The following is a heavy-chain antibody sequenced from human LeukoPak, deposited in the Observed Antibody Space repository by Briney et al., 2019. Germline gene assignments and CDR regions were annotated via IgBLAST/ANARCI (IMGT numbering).Heavy chain of an antibody. D-gene: IGHD5-18*01. CDR1: GGSISSYY. V-gene: IGHV4-59*01. J-gene: IGHJ5*02. CDR3: ARDLKSSYGINWFDP. Sequence: SETLSVTCTVSGGSISSYYWSGIRQPPGKGLEWIGYIYYSGGTNYNPSLKSRVTISVATSKNQFSLKLSSVTAADTAVYYCARDLKSSYGINWFDPWGQGTLVTVSS. CDR2: IYYSGGT.